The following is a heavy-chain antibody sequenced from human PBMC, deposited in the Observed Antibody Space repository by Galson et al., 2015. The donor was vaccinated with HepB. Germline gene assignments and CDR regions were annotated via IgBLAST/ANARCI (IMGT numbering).Heavy chain of an antibody. V-gene: IGHV1-3*01. CDR2: INAGNGNT. CDR1: GYTFTSYA. J-gene: IGHJ4*02. CDR3: ARDYYDSSGYYWDY. Sequence: SVKVSCKASGYTFTSYAMHWVRQAPGQRLEWMGWINAGNGNTEYSQKFQGRVTITRDTSASTAYMELSSLRSEDTAVYYCARDYYDSSGYYWDYWGQGTLVTVSS. D-gene: IGHD3-22*01.